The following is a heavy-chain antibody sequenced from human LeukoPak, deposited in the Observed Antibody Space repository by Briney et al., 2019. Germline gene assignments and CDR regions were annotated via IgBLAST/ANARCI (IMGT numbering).Heavy chain of an antibody. V-gene: IGHV1-69*01. CDR1: GGTFSSYA. D-gene: IGHD6-13*01. CDR2: IIPIFGTA. CDR3: ARELRQQLAYYFDY. J-gene: IGHJ4*02. Sequence: ASVKASCKASGGTFSSYAISWVRQAPGQGLEWMGGIIPIFGTANYAQKVQGRVTITADESTSTAYMELSSLRSEDTAVYYCARELRQQLAYYFDYWGQGTLVTVSS.